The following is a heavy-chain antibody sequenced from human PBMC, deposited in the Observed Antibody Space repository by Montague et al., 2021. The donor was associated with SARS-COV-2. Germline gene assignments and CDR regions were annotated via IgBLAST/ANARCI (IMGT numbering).Heavy chain of an antibody. J-gene: IGHJ3*02. V-gene: IGHV4-39*01. CDR1: GDSFNSPKYY. CDR2: FYYSGTT. CDR3: ARGSYGSGSYHAFDI. D-gene: IGHD3-10*01. Sequence: SETLSLTCTVSGDSFNSPKYYSAWLRQPPGKGLEWIGIFYYSGTTYDTPPLRSLVTISVDTSKTQFSLKMNSVTAADAAVYYFARGSYGSGSYHAFDIWSQGTVVTVSS.